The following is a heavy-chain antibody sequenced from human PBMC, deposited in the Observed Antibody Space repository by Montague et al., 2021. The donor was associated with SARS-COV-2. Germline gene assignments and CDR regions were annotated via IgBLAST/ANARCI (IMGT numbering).Heavy chain of an antibody. V-gene: IGHV4-39*01. CDR1: GGSISSSSYY. CDR3: ARFSTSYYYDSKAAPATPAAFDI. D-gene: IGHD3-22*01. J-gene: IGHJ3*02. Sequence: ETLSLTCTVSGGSISSSSYYWGWIRQPPGKGLEWIGSIYYSGSTYYNPSLKSRVTISVDTSKNQFSLKLSSVTAADTAVYYCARFSTSYYYDSKAAPATPAAFDIWGQGTMVTVSS. CDR2: IYYSGST.